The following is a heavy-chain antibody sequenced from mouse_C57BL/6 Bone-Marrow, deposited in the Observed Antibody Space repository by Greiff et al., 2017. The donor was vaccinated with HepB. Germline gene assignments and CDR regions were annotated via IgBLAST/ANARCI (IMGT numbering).Heavy chain of an antibody. CDR3: ARDINEDY. V-gene: IGHV5-4*01. Sequence: EVHLVESGGGLVKPGGSLKLSCAASGFTFSSYAMSWVRQTPEKRLEWVATISDGGSYTYYPDNVKGRFTISRDNAKNNLYLQMSHLKSEDTAMYYCARDINEDYWGQGTTLTVSS. D-gene: IGHD1-1*01. CDR2: ISDGGSYT. J-gene: IGHJ2*01. CDR1: GFTFSSYA.